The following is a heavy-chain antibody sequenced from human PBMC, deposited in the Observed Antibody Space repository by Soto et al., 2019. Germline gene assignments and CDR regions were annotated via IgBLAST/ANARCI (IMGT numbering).Heavy chain of an antibody. V-gene: IGHV1-18*01. CDR1: GYTFTSYG. CDR2: ISAYNGNT. CDR3: ARDGEQLVRHWFDP. J-gene: IGHJ5*02. D-gene: IGHD6-13*01. Sequence: EALVKLSCNASGYTFTSYGISLVRQAPGQGLEWMGWISAYNGNTNYAQKLQGRVTMTTDTSTSTAYMELRSLRSDDTAVYYCARDGEQLVRHWFDPWGQGTLVTVSS.